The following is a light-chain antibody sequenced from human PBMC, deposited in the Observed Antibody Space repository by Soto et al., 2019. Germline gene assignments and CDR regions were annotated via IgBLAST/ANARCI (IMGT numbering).Light chain of an antibody. Sequence: EIMMTQSPATLSVSPGERATLSCRASQSVSNNLAWYQQKPGQAPRLLIYYASTRATGIPARLSGSGSGTEFTLTISSLQSEDFALYYCKQYNNWPPITFGQGTRLEIK. CDR3: KQYNNWPPIT. CDR2: YAS. V-gene: IGKV3-15*01. CDR1: QSVSNN. J-gene: IGKJ5*01.